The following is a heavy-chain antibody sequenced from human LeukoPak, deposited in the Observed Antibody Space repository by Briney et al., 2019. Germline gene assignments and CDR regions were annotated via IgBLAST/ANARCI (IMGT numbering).Heavy chain of an antibody. V-gene: IGHV3-48*03. CDR2: ISSSGRTT. CDR1: GFTFSTYE. CDR3: AREGGSFFFEY. Sequence: GGSLRLSCAAPGFTFSTYEMSWVRQTPGKGLEWVAYISSSGRTTYYADSVKGRFTISRDDAKNSLYLQMSSLKVEDTAIYYCAREGGSFFFEYWGQGTLVTVSS. D-gene: IGHD2-15*01. J-gene: IGHJ4*02.